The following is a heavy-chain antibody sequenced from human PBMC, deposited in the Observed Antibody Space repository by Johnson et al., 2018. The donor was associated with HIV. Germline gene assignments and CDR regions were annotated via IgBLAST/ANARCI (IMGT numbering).Heavy chain of an antibody. CDR2: IRYDGSNK. CDR3: ARDLGRPDAFDV. J-gene: IGHJ3*01. D-gene: IGHD2-15*01. CDR1: GFTFSSYA. V-gene: IGHV3-33*08. Sequence: QVQLVESGGGVVQPGRSLRLSCAASGFTFSSYAMHWVRQAPGKGLEWVAVIRYDGSNKYYADSVKGRFTISRDNSKKTLYLQMNSLRVEDTAVYNCARDLGRPDAFDVWGQGTMVTVSS.